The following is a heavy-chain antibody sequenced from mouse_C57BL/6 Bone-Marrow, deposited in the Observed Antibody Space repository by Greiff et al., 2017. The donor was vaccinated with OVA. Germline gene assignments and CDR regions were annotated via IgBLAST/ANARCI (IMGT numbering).Heavy chain of an antibody. CDR3: TAIYYGYDDWYFDV. V-gene: IGHV14-4*01. D-gene: IGHD2-2*01. CDR2: IDPENGDT. Sequence: EVQLQQSGAELVRPGASVKLSCTASGFNIKDDYMHWVKQRPEQGLEWLGWIDPENGDTEYASKFQGKATITADTSSNTAYLQLSSLTSEDTAVYYCTAIYYGYDDWYFDVWGTGTTVTVSS. J-gene: IGHJ1*03. CDR1: GFNIKDDY.